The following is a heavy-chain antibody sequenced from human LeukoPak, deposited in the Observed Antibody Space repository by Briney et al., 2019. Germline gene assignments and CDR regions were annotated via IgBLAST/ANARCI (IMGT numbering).Heavy chain of an antibody. CDR3: ARVNIAVGGGNWFDP. CDR2: IYYSGNT. CDR1: GGSISSGGYY. D-gene: IGHD2-15*01. J-gene: IGHJ5*02. V-gene: IGHV4-31*01. Sequence: SETLSLACTVSGGSISSGGYYWSWIRQHPGKGLEWIAYIYYSGNTYYNPSLMSPVTISVDTSKNQFSLKLSSVTAADTAVYYCARVNIAVGGGNWFDPWGQGTLVTVSS.